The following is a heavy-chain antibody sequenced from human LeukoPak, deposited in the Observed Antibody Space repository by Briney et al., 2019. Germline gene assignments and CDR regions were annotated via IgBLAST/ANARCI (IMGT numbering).Heavy chain of an antibody. J-gene: IGHJ4*02. V-gene: IGHV4-39*01. D-gene: IGHD2-15*01. CDR2: IYYSGST. Sequence: SETLSLTCTVSGGSISNGNYYWGWIRQPPGKGLEWIGSIYYSGSTYYNPSLKSRVTISVDTSKNQFSPKLNSVTAADTAVYYCARHCSGGSCYIVFDYWGQGTLVTVSS. CDR1: GGSISNGNYY. CDR3: ARHCSGGSCYIVFDY.